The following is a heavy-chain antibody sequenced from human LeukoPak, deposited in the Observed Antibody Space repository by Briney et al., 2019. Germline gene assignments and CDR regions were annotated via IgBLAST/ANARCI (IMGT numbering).Heavy chain of an antibody. D-gene: IGHD2/OR15-2a*01. Sequence: GASVKVSCKASGYTFTTYAIHWVRQAPGQRLEWMGWINTGNGNTKHSQNLQGRVTITRDTSVSTAYMELSSLRSEDTAVYYCARHSLTYPAGFDYWGQGTLVTVSS. CDR3: ARHSLTYPAGFDY. V-gene: IGHV1-3*04. CDR2: INTGNGNT. CDR1: GYTFTTYA. J-gene: IGHJ4*02.